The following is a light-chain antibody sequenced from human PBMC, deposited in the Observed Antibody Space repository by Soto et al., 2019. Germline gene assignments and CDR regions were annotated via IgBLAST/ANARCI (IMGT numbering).Light chain of an antibody. CDR3: NSYTSSNTLV. J-gene: IGLJ2*01. CDR1: SSDIGNYNY. V-gene: IGLV2-14*03. Sequence: QSALTQPASVSGSPGQSITISCTGTSSDIGNYNYVSWYQQHPGKAPKLMIYDVGNRPSGVSNRFSGSKSGNTASLTISGLRAEDEADYYCNSYTSSNTLVFGVGTKLTVL. CDR2: DVG.